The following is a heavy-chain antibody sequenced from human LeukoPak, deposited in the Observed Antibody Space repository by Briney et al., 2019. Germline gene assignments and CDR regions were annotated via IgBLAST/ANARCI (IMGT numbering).Heavy chain of an antibody. CDR2: INPNSGGT. CDR1: GYTFTVYY. V-gene: IGHV1-2*04. Sequence: ASVKVSCKASGYTFTVYYMHWVRQAPGQGLEWMGWINPNSGGTNYAQKFQGWVTMTRDTSISTAYMELSRLRSDDTAVYYCARGGNYGDYEYYCGMDVWGKGTTVTVSS. D-gene: IGHD4-17*01. J-gene: IGHJ6*04. CDR3: ARGGNYGDYEYYCGMDV.